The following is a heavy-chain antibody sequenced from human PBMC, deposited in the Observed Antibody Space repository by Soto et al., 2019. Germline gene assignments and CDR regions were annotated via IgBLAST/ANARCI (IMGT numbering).Heavy chain of an antibody. CDR2: IYYNGST. V-gene: IGHV4-31*03. Sequence: QVQLQESGPGLVKPSQTLSLTCTVSGYSISSGGCYWSWIRQHPGKGLEWIGHIYYNGSTYYNPFLKSRVTISVDTSKNQLSLRLSSVTAAATAVYYWARVNYYGSGSYSKWVDYWGQGTLVTVSS. D-gene: IGHD3-10*01. J-gene: IGHJ4*02. CDR1: GYSISSGGCY. CDR3: ARVNYYGSGSYSKWVDY.